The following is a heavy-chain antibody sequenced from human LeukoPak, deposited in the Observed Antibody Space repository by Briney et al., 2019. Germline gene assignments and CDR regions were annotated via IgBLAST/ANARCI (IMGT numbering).Heavy chain of an antibody. Sequence: VRSLRLSCAASGFTFSSYGMHWVRQAPGKGLEWVAVIWYDGSNKYYADSVKGRFTISRDNSKNTLYLQMNSLRAEDTAVYYCAKDRGDTAYAFDIWGQGTMVTVSS. CDR3: AKDRGDTAYAFDI. CDR2: IWYDGSNK. V-gene: IGHV3-33*06. CDR1: GFTFSSYG. D-gene: IGHD5-18*01. J-gene: IGHJ3*02.